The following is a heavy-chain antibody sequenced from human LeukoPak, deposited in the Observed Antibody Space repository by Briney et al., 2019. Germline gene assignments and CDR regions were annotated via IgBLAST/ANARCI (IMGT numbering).Heavy chain of an antibody. D-gene: IGHD6-25*01. CDR1: GGSISSYY. Sequence: TSETLSLTCTVSGGSISSYYWSWIRQPPGKGLEWIGYIYYSGSTNYNPSLKSRVTISVDTSKNQFSLKLSSVTAADTAAYYCARWGSSANDYWGQGTLVTVSS. J-gene: IGHJ4*02. CDR3: ARWGSSANDY. V-gene: IGHV4-59*01. CDR2: IYYSGST.